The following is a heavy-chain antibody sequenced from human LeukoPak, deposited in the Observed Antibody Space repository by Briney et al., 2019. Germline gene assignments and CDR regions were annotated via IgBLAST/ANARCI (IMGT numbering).Heavy chain of an antibody. J-gene: IGHJ5*02. V-gene: IGHV1-69*13. D-gene: IGHD1-1*01. CDR3: ARDRNWNVNMFDP. CDR2: IIPIFGTA. Sequence: SVKVSCKASGGTFSSYAISWVRQAPGQGLGWMGGIIPIFGTANYAQKFQGRVTITADESTSTAYMELSSLRSEDTAVYYCARDRNWNVNMFDPWGQGTLVTVSS. CDR1: GGTFSSYA.